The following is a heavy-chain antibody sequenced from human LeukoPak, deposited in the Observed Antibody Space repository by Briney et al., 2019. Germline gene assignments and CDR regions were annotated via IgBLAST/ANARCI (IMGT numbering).Heavy chain of an antibody. V-gene: IGHV3-30*19. CDR2: VSSHGNDG. J-gene: IGHJ4*02. CDR3: TRDAGNFNDFDY. Sequence: GGSLRLSCAASGFTFGNSWVHWVRQAPGKGLEWVAVVSSHGNDGYYADSVKGRFTISRDNSKNTLYLQIDSLRVEDTAIYYCTRDAGNFNDFDYWGQGTLVTVSS. CDR1: GFTFGNSW. D-gene: IGHD5-24*01.